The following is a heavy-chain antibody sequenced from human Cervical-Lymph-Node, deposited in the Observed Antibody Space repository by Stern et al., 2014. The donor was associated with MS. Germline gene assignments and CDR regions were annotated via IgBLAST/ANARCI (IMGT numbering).Heavy chain of an antibody. CDR3: TRGASSAAWYKHGVDV. D-gene: IGHD1-14*01. CDR1: GDPSNTDA. CDR2: TLPVFGTP. Sequence: QVQLGESGAEVQKPGSSGKASCRASGDPSNTDAIPWGRQAPGQGLEWRGGTLPVFGTPVYAQRFKGRVSIAADESTATDYMELSSLRSDDTAVYYCTRGASSAAWYKHGVDVWGQGTTVTVSS. J-gene: IGHJ6*02. V-gene: IGHV1-69*01.